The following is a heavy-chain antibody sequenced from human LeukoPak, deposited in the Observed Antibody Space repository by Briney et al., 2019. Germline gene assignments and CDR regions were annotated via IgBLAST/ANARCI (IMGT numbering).Heavy chain of an antibody. CDR1: GYTFTSYD. CDR3: ARGERTMYDY. CDR2: MNPNSGNT. D-gene: IGHD3-3*01. Sequence: AXVXXSCKASGYTFTSYDINWVRQAPGQGLEWMGWMNPNSGNTGYAQKFQGRVTMTRNTSISTAYMELSSLRSEDTAVYYCARGERTMYDYWGQGTLVTVSS. J-gene: IGHJ4*02. V-gene: IGHV1-8*01.